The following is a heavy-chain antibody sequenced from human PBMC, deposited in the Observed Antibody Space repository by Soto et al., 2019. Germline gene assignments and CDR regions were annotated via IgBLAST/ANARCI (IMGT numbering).Heavy chain of an antibody. Sequence: GESLKISCKGSGYRFTNYWIGWVRQMPGKGLEWMGIIYSGDSDTRYSPSFQGQVSFSVDKSISTAYLHWSSLKASDTAIYYYVNSPYTSGLTNWGQGTQVTVFS. CDR2: IYSGDSDT. V-gene: IGHV5-51*01. D-gene: IGHD2-15*01. CDR3: VNSPYTSGLTN. J-gene: IGHJ1*01. CDR1: GYRFTNYW.